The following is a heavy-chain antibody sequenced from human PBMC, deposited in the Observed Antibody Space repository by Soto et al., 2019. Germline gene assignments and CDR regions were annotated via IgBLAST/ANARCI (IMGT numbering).Heavy chain of an antibody. CDR1: GGSISSGGYY. Sequence: QVQLQESGPGLVKPSQTLSLTCTVSGGSISSGGYYWSWIRQHPGKGLEWIGYIYYSGSTYYNPSLNSRVTISVDTSKNRFSLKLSSVTAADTAVYYCARHNDDSSGTAVDVWGQGTTVTVSS. CDR2: IYYSGST. V-gene: IGHV4-31*03. D-gene: IGHD3-22*01. CDR3: ARHNDDSSGTAVDV. J-gene: IGHJ6*02.